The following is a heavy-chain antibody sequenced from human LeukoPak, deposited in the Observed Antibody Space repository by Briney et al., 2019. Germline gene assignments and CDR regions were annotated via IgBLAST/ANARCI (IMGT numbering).Heavy chain of an antibody. CDR3: ATNWAHFDY. V-gene: IGHV3-7*01. CDR2: IKEDGSDT. J-gene: IGHJ4*02. CDR1: GFSFSTYL. D-gene: IGHD7-27*01. Sequence: GGSLRLSCAASGFSFSTYLMSWVRQAPGKGLEWVANIKEDGSDTYYVDSVKGRFTISRDNAKDSLFLQMNSLRADDTAVYYCATNWAHFDYWGQGTLVTVSS.